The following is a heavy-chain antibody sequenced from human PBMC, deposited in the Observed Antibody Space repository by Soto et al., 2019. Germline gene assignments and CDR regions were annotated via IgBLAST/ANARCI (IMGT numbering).Heavy chain of an antibody. CDR1: GFTSSSYA. Sequence: QVQLVESGGGVVQPGRSLRLSCAASGFTSSSYALHWVRQTPGKGLEWVAGISSDGNSEYYAYSMKGRFTISRDNSKNXXYLQMNSLGAEDTAVYYCARGDSRSWERIRGVCDILGQGTIVTVSS. CDR3: ARGDSRSWERIRGVCDI. V-gene: IGHV3-30*04. J-gene: IGHJ3*02. CDR2: ISSDGNSE. D-gene: IGHD3-10*01.